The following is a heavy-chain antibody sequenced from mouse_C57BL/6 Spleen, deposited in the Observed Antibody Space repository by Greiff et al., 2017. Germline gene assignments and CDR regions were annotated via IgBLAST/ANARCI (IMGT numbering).Heavy chain of an antibody. V-gene: IGHV1-47*01. Sequence: VQLQQSGAELVKPGASVKMSCKASGYTFTTYPIEWMKQNHGKSLEWIGNFHPYNDDTKYTEKFKGKATLTVEKSSSTVYLELSRLTSDDSDVYDCERGRYDGYAMDYWGQGTSVTVSS. CDR3: ERGRYDGYAMDY. CDR1: GYTFTTYP. D-gene: IGHD1-1*02. CDR2: FHPYNDDT. J-gene: IGHJ4*01.